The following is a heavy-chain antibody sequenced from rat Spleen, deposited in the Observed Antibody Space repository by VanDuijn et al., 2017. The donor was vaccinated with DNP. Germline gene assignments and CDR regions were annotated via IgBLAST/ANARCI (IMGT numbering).Heavy chain of an antibody. CDR1: GFTFSDYY. CDR2: ISYGGSST. D-gene: IGHD1-2*01. V-gene: IGHV5-29*01. CDR3: GRSDSYGFPY. J-gene: IGHJ3*01. Sequence: EVQLVGSGGGLVQPGRSLKLSCAASGFTFSDYYMTWVRHAPTKGREADATISYGGSSTYYRDSGKGRFTISRDNAKRTLYLQMDSLRSEDTATYYCGRSDSYGFPYWGQGTLVTVSS.